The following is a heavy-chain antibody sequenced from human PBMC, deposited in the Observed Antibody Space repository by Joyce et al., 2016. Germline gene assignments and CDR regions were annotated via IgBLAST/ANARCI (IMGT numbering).Heavy chain of an antibody. V-gene: IGHV1-3*01. Sequence: QVQFVQSGAEVKKPGASVKVSCKASGYTLTNYAVHWVRQAPGQELKWMGWIRAANGDTGYSQNLQGRVTITRDTSATTTYMELSSLRSEDTAVYYCAKKDYFDSRNYRLDCWGQGTLVTVSS. CDR2: IRAANGDT. CDR3: AKKDYFDSRNYRLDC. D-gene: IGHD3-10*01. J-gene: IGHJ4*02. CDR1: GYTLTNYA.